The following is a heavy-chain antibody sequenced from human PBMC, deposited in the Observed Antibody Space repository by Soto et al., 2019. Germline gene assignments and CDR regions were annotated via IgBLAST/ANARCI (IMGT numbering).Heavy chain of an antibody. V-gene: IGHV3-30*03. CDR3: ARGVGDTAREDQED. CDR2: ISSDGSNK. J-gene: IGHJ4*02. Sequence: PGGSLRLSCAASGFTFSRYVMHWVRQAPGKGLEWVAVISSDGSNKYYADSVKGRFTISRDNSKNTLYLQMSSLRAEDTAVYYCARGVGDTAREDQEDWGQGTLVTVSS. CDR1: GFTFSRYV. D-gene: IGHD5-18*01.